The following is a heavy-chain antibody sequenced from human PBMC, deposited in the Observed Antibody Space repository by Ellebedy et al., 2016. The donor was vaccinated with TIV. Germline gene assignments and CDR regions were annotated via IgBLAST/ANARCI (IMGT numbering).Heavy chain of an antibody. CDR1: GYTFTSYG. Sequence: AASVKVSCKASGYTFTSYGISWVRQAPGQGLEWMGWISAYNGNTNYAQKLQGRVTMTTDTSTSTAYMELRSLRSDDTAVYYCARGQADYYDSSGYLDYWGQGTLVTVSS. CDR2: ISAYNGNT. CDR3: ARGQADYYDSSGYLDY. J-gene: IGHJ4*02. V-gene: IGHV1-18*01. D-gene: IGHD3-22*01.